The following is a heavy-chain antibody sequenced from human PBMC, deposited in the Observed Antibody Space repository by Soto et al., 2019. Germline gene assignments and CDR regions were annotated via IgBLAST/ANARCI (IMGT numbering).Heavy chain of an antibody. J-gene: IGHJ6*02. CDR3: ARDRDLVVAAKSYYYYGMDV. CDR1: GYTFTSYG. V-gene: IGHV1-18*04. D-gene: IGHD2-15*01. Sequence: ASVKVSCKASGYTFTSYGISWVRQAPGEGLEWLGWISAYHGNTNYAQKLQVRVTMTTDTATSTAYMELRSLISDDTTVYYCARDRDLVVAAKSYYYYGMDVWGQGTTVTGSS. CDR2: ISAYHGNT.